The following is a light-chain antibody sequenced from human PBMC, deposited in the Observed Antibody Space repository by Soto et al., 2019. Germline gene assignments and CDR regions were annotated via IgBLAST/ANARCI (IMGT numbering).Light chain of an antibody. CDR1: QNITTW. CDR3: QQGSRFPLT. V-gene: IGKV1-12*01. CDR2: GAS. J-gene: IGKJ3*01. Sequence: DIQMIQSPSSVSASVGDRVTVTCRASQNITTWLTWYQQTPGKAPHLLIYGASTLQRGVPSRFSGSGSGTEFTLTITSLQPEDFATYYCQQGSRFPLTFGPGTKVDIK.